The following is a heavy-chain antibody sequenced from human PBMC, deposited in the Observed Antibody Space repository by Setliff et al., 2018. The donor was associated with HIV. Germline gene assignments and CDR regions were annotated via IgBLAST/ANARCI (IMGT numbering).Heavy chain of an antibody. V-gene: IGHV4-59*11. J-gene: IGHJ6*03. CDR2: IDYSGST. D-gene: IGHD3-22*01. CDR1: GGSISSHY. CDR3: ARAFFFDTSGYRPYYHYMDV. Sequence: SETLSLTCTVSGGSISSHYWTWIRQPPWRGLEWIGYIDYSGSTNQNPSLKSRVTMSVDTSKNQFSLRLSSVTAADTATYYCARAFFFDTSGYRPYYHYMDVWGKGTTVTVSS.